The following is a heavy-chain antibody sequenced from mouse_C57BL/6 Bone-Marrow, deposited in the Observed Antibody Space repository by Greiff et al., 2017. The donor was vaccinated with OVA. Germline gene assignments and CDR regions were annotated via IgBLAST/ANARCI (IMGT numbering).Heavy chain of an antibody. CDR1: GYTFTSYG. D-gene: IGHD1-2*01. CDR2: FYPRCGNP. V-gene: IGHV1-81*01. CDR3: ARCAKYYGLSVAY. J-gene: IGHJ4*01. Sequence: QVQLKQSGAELARPGASVKLSCKASGYTFTSYGISWVKQRTGPGLEWIGEFYPRCGNPYYNETFMGKATLTADKSSSTAYMELRSLTSEDSAVYVSARCAKYYGLSVAYWGQGTSVTVSS.